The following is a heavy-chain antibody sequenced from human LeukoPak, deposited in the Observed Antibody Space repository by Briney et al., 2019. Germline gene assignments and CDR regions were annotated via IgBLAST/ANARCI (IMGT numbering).Heavy chain of an antibody. CDR1: GFTFSSYW. CDR2: IKQDGSEK. D-gene: IGHD4-17*01. J-gene: IGHJ4*02. Sequence: GGSLRLSCAASGFTFSSYWMSWVRQAPGKGLEWVANIKQDGSEKYYVDSVKGRFTISRDNAKNSLYLQMNSLRAEDTAVYYCARGAEDYGDYVFFDYWGQGTLVTVSS. V-gene: IGHV3-7*01. CDR3: ARGAEDYGDYVFFDY.